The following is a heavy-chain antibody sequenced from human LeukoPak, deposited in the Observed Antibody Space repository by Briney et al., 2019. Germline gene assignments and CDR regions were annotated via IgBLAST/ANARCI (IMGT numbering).Heavy chain of an antibody. V-gene: IGHV3-21*01. CDR1: GFSFSSYS. Sequence: PGGSLRLSCAASGFSFSSYSMNWVRQAPGKGLEWVSSISSSSTYTYYADSVKGRFTISRDNAKNSLYLQMNSLRAEDTAVYYCASRAEYWGQGTLVTVSS. J-gene: IGHJ4*02. CDR3: ASRAEY. CDR2: ISSSSTYT.